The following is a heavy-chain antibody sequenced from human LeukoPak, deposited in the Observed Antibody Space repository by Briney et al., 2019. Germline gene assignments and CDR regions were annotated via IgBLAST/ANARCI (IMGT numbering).Heavy chain of an antibody. J-gene: IGHJ4*02. D-gene: IGHD4-17*01. CDR3: ARDHGDYRFDY. V-gene: IGHV4-59*01. CDR2: IYYSGST. CDR1: GGSISSYY. Sequence: SETLSLTCTVSGGSISSYYWSWIRQPPGTGLEWIGYIYYSGSTNYNPSLKSRVTISVDTSKNQFSLKLSSVTAADTAVYYCARDHGDYRFDYWGQGTLVTVSS.